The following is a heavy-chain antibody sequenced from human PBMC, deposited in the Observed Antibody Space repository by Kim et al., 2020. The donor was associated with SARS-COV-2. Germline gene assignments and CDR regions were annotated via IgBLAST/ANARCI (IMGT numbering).Heavy chain of an antibody. J-gene: IGHJ4*02. CDR3: AKGATDGISHYDF. V-gene: IGHV3-23*01. CDR2: ISTSGDVT. CDR1: GFTFSNYG. Sequence: GGSLRLSCAASGFTFSNYGMSWIRQSPGKGLDWVSAISTSGDVTNYPDSVKGRFTISRDNSKNTLSLQMNSLRTEDTALYYCAKGATDGISHYDFWGQGTLVTVSS. D-gene: IGHD6-13*01.